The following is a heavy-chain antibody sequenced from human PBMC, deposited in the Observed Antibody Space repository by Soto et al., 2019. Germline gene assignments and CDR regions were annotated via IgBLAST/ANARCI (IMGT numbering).Heavy chain of an antibody. CDR3: ARGGPQVVHNWVDP. Sequence: EVKLVQSGAEVKKPGESLRISCKGSGYTFTSYWINWVRQMPGKGLEWMGRIDPTDSYTNYNPSFQGHVTISADKSLSTAYLQGDSLRASDTATYYCARGGPQVVHNWVDPWCQGTLVTVSS. CDR1: GYTFTSYW. J-gene: IGHJ5*02. D-gene: IGHD2-15*01. V-gene: IGHV5-10-1*01. CDR2: IDPTDSYT.